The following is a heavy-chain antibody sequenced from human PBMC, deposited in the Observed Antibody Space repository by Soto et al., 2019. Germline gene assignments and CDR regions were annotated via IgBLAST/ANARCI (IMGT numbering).Heavy chain of an antibody. D-gene: IGHD2-21*02. Sequence: QITLKESGPTLVKPTQTLTLTCTFSVFSLSTTEEGVGWIRQPPGKAPEWLALIYWDDDKRYSPSLKTRLTITNDTSKNQVVLTVTNVDPVDTATYYCAHGSCFGADCYPNPYFDFWGQGILVTVSS. CDR3: AHGSCFGADCYPNPYFDF. J-gene: IGHJ4*02. CDR1: VFSLSTTEEG. CDR2: IYWDDDK. V-gene: IGHV2-5*02.